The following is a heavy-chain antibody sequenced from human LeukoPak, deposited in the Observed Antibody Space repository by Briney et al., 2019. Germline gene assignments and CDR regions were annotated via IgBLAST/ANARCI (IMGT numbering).Heavy chain of an antibody. V-gene: IGHV3-48*03. CDR1: GFTFSSYE. Sequence: PGGSLRLSCAASGFTFSSYEMNWVRQAPGKGLEWISYISSSGSTIHYADSVKGRFTISRDNAKNTLYLQMNSLRAEDTAVYYCARDKSGITMVRGVIMGPFDPWGQGTLVTVSS. CDR2: ISSSGSTI. D-gene: IGHD3-10*01. J-gene: IGHJ5*02. CDR3: ARDKSGITMVRGVIMGPFDP.